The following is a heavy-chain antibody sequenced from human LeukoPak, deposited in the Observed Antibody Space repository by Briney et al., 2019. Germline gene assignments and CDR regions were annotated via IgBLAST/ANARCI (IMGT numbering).Heavy chain of an antibody. CDR2: IGISSGNT. J-gene: IGHJ4*02. D-gene: IGHD1-1*01. CDR1: GFTFSDYS. V-gene: IGHV3-48*04. CDR3: ARAHNYAFDN. Sequence: GGSLRLSCAASGFTFSDYSMNWVRQAPGKGLEWISYIGISSGNTKYADSVKGRFTISGDSAKSSLYLQMNSLRVEDTAVYYCARAHNYAFDNWGPGTLVTVSS.